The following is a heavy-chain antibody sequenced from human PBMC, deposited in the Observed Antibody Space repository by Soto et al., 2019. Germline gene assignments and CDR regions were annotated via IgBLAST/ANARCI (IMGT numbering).Heavy chain of an antibody. Sequence: GGSLRLSCAASGFTFSSYWMSWVRQAPGKGLEWVANIKQDGSEKYYVDSVKGRFTISRDNAKNSLYLQMNSLRAEDTAVYYCARALLGYSSSWYTYWGQGTLVTVSS. CDR1: GFTFSSYW. CDR2: IKQDGSEK. CDR3: ARALLGYSSSWYTY. D-gene: IGHD6-13*01. J-gene: IGHJ4*02. V-gene: IGHV3-7*03.